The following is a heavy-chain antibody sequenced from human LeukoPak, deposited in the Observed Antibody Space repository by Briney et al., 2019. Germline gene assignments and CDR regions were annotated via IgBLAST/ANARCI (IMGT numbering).Heavy chain of an antibody. CDR2: SSWNSGSI. J-gene: IGHJ6*02. Sequence: PGGSLRLSCAASGFTFDDYAMHWVRQAPGKGLEWVSGSSWNSGSIGYADSVKGRFTISRDNAKNSLYLQMNSLRAEDTALYYCAKDLLRYYYYGMDVWGQGTTVTVSS. V-gene: IGHV3-9*01. CDR1: GFTFDDYA. D-gene: IGHD2-21*01. CDR3: AKDLLRYYYYGMDV.